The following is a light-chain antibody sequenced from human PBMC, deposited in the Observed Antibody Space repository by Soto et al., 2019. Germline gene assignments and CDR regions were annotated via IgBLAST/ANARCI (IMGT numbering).Light chain of an antibody. Sequence: QSVLTQPRSVSGSPGQSVTISCTGTSNDVGGYTYVSWYQQHPGKAPKLMIYDVSERPSGVPDRFSGSKSGNTASLTISGLQAEDEADYYCCSYAGTYTYVFGTGTKVTVL. CDR3: CSYAGTYTYV. CDR2: DVS. CDR1: SNDVGGYTY. J-gene: IGLJ1*01. V-gene: IGLV2-11*01.